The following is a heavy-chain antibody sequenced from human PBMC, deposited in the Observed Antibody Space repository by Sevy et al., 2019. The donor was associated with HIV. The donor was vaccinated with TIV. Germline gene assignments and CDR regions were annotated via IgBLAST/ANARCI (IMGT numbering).Heavy chain of an antibody. CDR1: GYTFTDYE. CDR3: ASFVSCGGDCYYLHY. Sequence: ASVKVSCKASGYTFTDYEINWVRQAIGQGLEWMGWVIQNSGRTGYAQRFHGGVTMTRDTSISTAYMELSSLRSDDTAVYYCASFVSCGGDCYYLHYWGQGTLVTVSS. D-gene: IGHD2-21*02. V-gene: IGHV1-8*01. CDR2: VIQNSGRT. J-gene: IGHJ4*02.